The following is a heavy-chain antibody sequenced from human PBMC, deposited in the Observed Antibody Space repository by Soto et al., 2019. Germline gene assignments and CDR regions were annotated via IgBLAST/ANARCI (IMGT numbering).Heavy chain of an antibody. J-gene: IGHJ5*02. CDR3: AKGGSGSDYRNWFDP. CDR1: GFTFSSYA. D-gene: IGHD3-10*01. CDR2: ISGSGGST. V-gene: IGHV3-23*01. Sequence: GGSLRLSCAASGFTFSSYAMSWVRQAPGKGLEWVSSISGSGGSTYYADSVKGRFTISRDNSKNTLYLQMNSLRAEDTAVYYCAKGGSGSDYRNWFDPWGQGTLVTVSS.